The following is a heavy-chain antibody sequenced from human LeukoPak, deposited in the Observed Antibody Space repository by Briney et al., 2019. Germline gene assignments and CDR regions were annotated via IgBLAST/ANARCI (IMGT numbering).Heavy chain of an antibody. CDR2: XSSTALXT. J-gene: IGHJ4*02. D-gene: IGHD6-19*01. CDR1: GFTFXXXX. Sequence: GGSLRLSXAASGFTFXXXXXXXIRQXPGXXXXXXXXXSSTALXTXXAXXXXXXXXVXRDNAKNSLYLQMSSLRAEDTAVYYCARAFMSYSSGYYPDNWGQGTLVTVSS. V-gene: IGHV3-11*05. CDR3: ARAFMSYSSGYYPDN.